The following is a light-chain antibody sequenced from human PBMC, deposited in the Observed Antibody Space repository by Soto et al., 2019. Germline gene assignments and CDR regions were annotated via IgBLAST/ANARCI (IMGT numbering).Light chain of an antibody. CDR2: GNN. J-gene: IGLJ2*01. CDR1: GSSIGTNT. V-gene: IGLV1-44*01. CDR3: AAWDGSLNNVL. Sequence: QLVLTQSPSASGTPGQRVTISCSGSGSSIGTNTVNWYRQLPGTAPKLLIYGNNQRPSGVPDRFSGSKSGTSASLGISGLQSEDEADYYCAAWDGSLNNVLFGGGTKVTVL.